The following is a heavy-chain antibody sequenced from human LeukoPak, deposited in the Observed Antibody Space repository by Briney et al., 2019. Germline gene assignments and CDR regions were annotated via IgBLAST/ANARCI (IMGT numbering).Heavy chain of an antibody. J-gene: IGHJ1*01. Sequence: GGSLRLSCAASGFTFSSSEMNWVRQAPGKGLEWVSSISSSSSHMFYADSVKGRFSISRDNANNSLYLQMNSLRAEDTAVYYCVRDSGSSYGYYFLHWGQGTLVTVSS. D-gene: IGHD1-26*01. CDR3: VRDSGSSYGYYFLH. CDR2: ISSSSSHM. CDR1: GFTFSSSE. V-gene: IGHV3-21*01.